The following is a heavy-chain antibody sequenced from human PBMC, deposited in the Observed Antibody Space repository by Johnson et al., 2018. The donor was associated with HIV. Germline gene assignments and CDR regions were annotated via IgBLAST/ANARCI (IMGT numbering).Heavy chain of an antibody. CDR2: ISYDGSNI. V-gene: IGHV3-30-3*01. D-gene: IGHD2-8*02. CDR3: AREGVRVVSPGAFDI. J-gene: IGHJ3*02. CDR1: GFTFSDHA. Sequence: QVQLVESGGGVVHPGRSLRVSCAASGFTFSDHAIHWVRQAPGKGLAWVAVISYDGSNIYYADSVKGRFTISRDNSKNTLYLQMNSLRAEDTAVYYWAREGVRVVSPGAFDIWGQGTMVTVSS.